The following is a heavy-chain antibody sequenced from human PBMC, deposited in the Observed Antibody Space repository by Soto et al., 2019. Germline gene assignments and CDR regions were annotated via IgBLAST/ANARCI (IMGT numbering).Heavy chain of an antibody. CDR1: GFTFSSYA. V-gene: IGHV3-48*01. D-gene: IGHD2-2*01. CDR2: ISSSSSTT. Sequence: GGSLRLSCAASGFTFSSYAMSWVRQAPGKGLEWVSDISSSSSTTYYADSVKGRFTISRDNAKNSLYLQMNSLRAEDTAVYYCARDCSSTSCYRLALIDYWGQGTLVTVSS. J-gene: IGHJ4*02. CDR3: ARDCSSTSCYRLALIDY.